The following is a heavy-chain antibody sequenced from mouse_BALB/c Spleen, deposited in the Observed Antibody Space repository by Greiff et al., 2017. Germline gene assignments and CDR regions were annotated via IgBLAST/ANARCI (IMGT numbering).Heavy chain of an antibody. J-gene: IGHJ4*01. CDR3: AKRAMDY. V-gene: IGHV1-7*01. Sequence: VKLQESGAELAKPGASVKMSCKASGYTFTSYWMHWVKQRPGQGLEWIGYINPSTGYTEYNQKFKDKATLTADKSSSTAYMQLSSLTSEDSAVYYCAKRAMDYWGQGTSVTVSS. CDR1: GYTFTSYW. CDR2: INPSTGYT.